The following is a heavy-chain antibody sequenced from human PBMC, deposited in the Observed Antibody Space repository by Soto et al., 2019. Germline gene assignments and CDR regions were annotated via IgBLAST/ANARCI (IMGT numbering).Heavy chain of an antibody. J-gene: IGHJ4*02. Sequence: PGGSLRLSFAASGFTFSSYAMSWVRQAPGKGLEWVSAISGSGGSTYYADSVKGRFTISRDNSKNTLYLQMNSLRAEDTAVYYCAKDFGHSGYDLRLGYFDYWGQGTLVTVSS. CDR3: AKDFGHSGYDLRLGYFDY. V-gene: IGHV3-23*01. D-gene: IGHD5-12*01. CDR1: GFTFSSYA. CDR2: ISGSGGST.